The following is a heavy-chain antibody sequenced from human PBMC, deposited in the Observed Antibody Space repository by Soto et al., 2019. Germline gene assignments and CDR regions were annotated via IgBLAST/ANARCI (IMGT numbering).Heavy chain of an antibody. CDR2: IYNSEST. Sequence: SETLSLTCTVTGASISTYFWGWIRQPPGKGLEWIGHIYNSESTNYSPSHKSRVTISVDTSKNHFSLIRSSVTTADSAVYYCAIDRDFRFDYWGQGTQVTVSS. J-gene: IGHJ4*02. V-gene: IGHV4-59*01. CDR1: GASISTYF. CDR3: AIDRDFRFDY.